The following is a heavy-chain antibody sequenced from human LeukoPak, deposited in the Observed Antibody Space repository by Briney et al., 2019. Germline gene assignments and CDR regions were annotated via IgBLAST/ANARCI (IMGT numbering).Heavy chain of an antibody. D-gene: IGHD2-2*01. Sequence: SETLSLTCIVSLGSISSYYWSWIRQPPGKGLEWIGYIYYSGSTNYNPSLQSRVTISVDTSKNQFSLKLSSVTAADTAVYYCARVGGVCSSTSCQGTWFDYWGQGTLVTV. V-gene: IGHV4-59*01. J-gene: IGHJ4*02. CDR2: IYYSGST. CDR1: LGSISSYY. CDR3: ARVGGVCSSTSCQGTWFDY.